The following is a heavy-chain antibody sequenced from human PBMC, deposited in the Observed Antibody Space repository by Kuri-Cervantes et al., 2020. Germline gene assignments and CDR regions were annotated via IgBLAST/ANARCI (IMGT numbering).Heavy chain of an antibody. Sequence: GESLKISCAASGFTFSSYWMSWVRQAPGKGLEWVANIRQDASEKYYVGSVRGRFTISRDNAKNSLYLQMNSLRAEDTALYYCARDSSYSGHDFDYWGQGTLVTVSS. CDR1: GFTFSSYW. CDR3: ARDSSYSGHDFDY. J-gene: IGHJ4*02. CDR2: IRQDASEK. V-gene: IGHV3-7*01. D-gene: IGHD5-12*01.